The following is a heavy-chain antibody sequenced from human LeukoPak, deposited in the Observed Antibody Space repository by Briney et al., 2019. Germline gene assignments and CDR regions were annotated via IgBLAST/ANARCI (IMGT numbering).Heavy chain of an antibody. CDR3: ARDGDGYNYKLDY. V-gene: IGHV3-11*01. D-gene: IGHD5-24*01. CDR1: GFTFSDYY. Sequence: GGSLRLSCAASGFTFSDYYMSWIRQAPGKGLEWISYISTSGSTIFYADSVKGRFTISRDNAKDSLYLQMNSLRAEDTAVYYCARDGDGYNYKLDYWGQGTLVTVSS. CDR2: ISTSGSTI. J-gene: IGHJ4*02.